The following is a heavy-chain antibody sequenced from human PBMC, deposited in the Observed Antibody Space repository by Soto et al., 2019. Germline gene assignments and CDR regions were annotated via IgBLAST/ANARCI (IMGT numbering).Heavy chain of an antibody. CDR3: ARDPHTDVVPYAQPERFDY. J-gene: IGHJ5*01. CDR1: GGSISSGFNY. V-gene: IGHV4-31*03. CDR2: IYYSGST. Sequence: TLSLTCTVTGGSISSGFNYWSWIRQHPGKGLEWIGYIYYSGSTYYNPSLKSRVTISVDTSKNQFSLKLTSVTAADTAMYYCARDPHTDVVPYAQPERFDYWGHGTLVTVSS. D-gene: IGHD2-2*01.